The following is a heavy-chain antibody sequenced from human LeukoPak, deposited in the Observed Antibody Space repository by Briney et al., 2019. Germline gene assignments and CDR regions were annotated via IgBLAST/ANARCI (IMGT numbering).Heavy chain of an antibody. CDR1: GGSISGYF. V-gene: IGHV4-4*07. Sequence: SDTLSLTCTVSGGSISGYFWHWIRQPAGKGLEWIGRVHISETTIYNPSLKSRVTTSVDTSNNHFSLNLSSVTAADTAVYYCARGYRISEIRFFEWLLDYWGQGYLVTVSS. J-gene: IGHJ4*02. D-gene: IGHD3-3*01. CDR2: VHISETT. CDR3: ARGYRISEIRFFEWLLDY.